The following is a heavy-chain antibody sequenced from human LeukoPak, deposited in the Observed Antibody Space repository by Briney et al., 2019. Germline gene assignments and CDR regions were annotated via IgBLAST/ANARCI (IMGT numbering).Heavy chain of an antibody. Sequence: ASVKVSCTVSGSSLTELSLYWVRQAPGKGLEWMGGFDVIDAKTFYAQKFQGRVTMTEDSSTDTAYMELSSLRSDDTAFYYCAAGRPYSLLDYWGQGTLLTVSS. D-gene: IGHD5-18*01. V-gene: IGHV1-24*01. CDR1: GSSLTELS. CDR3: AAGRPYSLLDY. J-gene: IGHJ4*02. CDR2: FDVIDAKT.